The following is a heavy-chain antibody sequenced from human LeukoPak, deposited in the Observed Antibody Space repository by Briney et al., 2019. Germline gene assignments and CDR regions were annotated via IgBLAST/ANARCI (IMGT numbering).Heavy chain of an antibody. D-gene: IGHD5-18*01. J-gene: IGHJ4*02. V-gene: IGHV1-18*04. CDR2: ISAYNGNT. Sequence: ASVKVSCKASGYTFTGYHMHWVRQAPGQGLEWMGWISAYNGNTNYAQKFQGRVTITADKSTSTAYMELSSLRSEDTAVYYCARVVTEDYFDYWGQGTLVTVSS. CDR3: ARVVTEDYFDY. CDR1: GYTFTGYH.